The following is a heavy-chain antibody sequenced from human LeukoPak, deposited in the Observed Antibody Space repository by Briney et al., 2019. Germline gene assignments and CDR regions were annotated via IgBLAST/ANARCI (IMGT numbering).Heavy chain of an antibody. V-gene: IGHV3-53*01. J-gene: IGHJ4*02. D-gene: IGHD3-22*01. Sequence: PGGSLRLSCAASGYTFSSNYMSWIRQAPGKGLEWVSLIYTGGSSYYADSVEGRFTISRDNSKNTLYLQMNSLGVEDTAVYYCARVTLGFDSRVYYPTTFDYWGQGTPVTVSS. CDR1: GYTFSSNY. CDR2: IYTGGSS. CDR3: ARVTLGFDSRVYYPTTFDY.